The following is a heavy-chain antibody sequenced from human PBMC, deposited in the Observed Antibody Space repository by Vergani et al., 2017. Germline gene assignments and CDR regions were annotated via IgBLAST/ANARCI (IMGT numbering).Heavy chain of an antibody. D-gene: IGHD7-27*01. CDR2: MNPNSGNT. J-gene: IGHJ5*02. Sequence: QVQLVQSGAEVKKPGSSVKVSCKASGGTFSSYAISWVRQAPGQGLEWMGWMNPNSGNTGYAQKFQGRVTMTRNTSISTAYMELSSLRSEDTAVYYCARDAGDTDGFWFDPWGQGTLVTVSA. CDR3: ARDAGDTDGFWFDP. V-gene: IGHV1-8*02. CDR1: GGTFSSYA.